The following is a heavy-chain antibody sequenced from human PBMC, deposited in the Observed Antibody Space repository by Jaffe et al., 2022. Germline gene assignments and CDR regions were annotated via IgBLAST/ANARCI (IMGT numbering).Heavy chain of an antibody. CDR1: GFTFSSYG. D-gene: IGHD6-13*01. J-gene: IGHJ4*02. CDR3: AKKRVGSPYSSSWQEIDY. V-gene: IGHV3-30*02. CDR2: IRYDGSNK. Sequence: QVQLVESGGGVVQPGGSLRLSCAASGFTFSSYGMHWVRQAPGKGLEWVAFIRYDGSNKYYADSVKGRFTISRDNSKNTLYLQMNSLRAEDTAVYYCAKKRVGSPYSSSWQEIDYWGQGTLVTVSS.